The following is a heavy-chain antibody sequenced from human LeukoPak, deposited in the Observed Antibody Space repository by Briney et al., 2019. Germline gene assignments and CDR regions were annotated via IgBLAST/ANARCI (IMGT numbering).Heavy chain of an antibody. Sequence: SETLSLTCAVYGGSFSGYYWSWIRQPPGKGLEWIGEINHSGSTNYNPSLKSRVTISVDTSKNQFSLKLSSVTAADTAVYYCARSGYSYGADAFDIWGQGTMVTVSS. CDR3: ARSGYSYGADAFDI. D-gene: IGHD5-18*01. J-gene: IGHJ3*02. CDR1: GGSFSGYY. CDR2: INHSGST. V-gene: IGHV4-34*01.